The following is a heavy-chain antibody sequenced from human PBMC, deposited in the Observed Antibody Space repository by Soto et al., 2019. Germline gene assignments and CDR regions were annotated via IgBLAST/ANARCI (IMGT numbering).Heavy chain of an antibody. CDR2: ISGSGGST. CDR3: AKAPTDSDVYSSPVAAFDY. D-gene: IGHD6-13*01. CDR1: GFTFSSYA. Sequence: EVQLLESGGGLVQPGGSLRLSCAASGFTFSSYAMSWVRQAPGKGLEWVSAISGSGGSTYYADSVKGRFTISRDNSKNTLYLQMNSLRAEDTAVYYCAKAPTDSDVYSSPVAAFDYWGQGTLVTVSS. J-gene: IGHJ4*02. V-gene: IGHV3-23*01.